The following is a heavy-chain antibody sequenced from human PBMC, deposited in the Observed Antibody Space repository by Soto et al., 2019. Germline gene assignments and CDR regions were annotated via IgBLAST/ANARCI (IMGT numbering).Heavy chain of an antibody. V-gene: IGHV1-18*01. J-gene: IGHJ1*01. CDR1: GYTFSTSG. Sequence: QVQVLQYGPEVKRPGASVTVSCKTSGYTFSTSGISWVRQAPGQGLARVGWIRTDNGNRKSAERLQGRVTLTTDTSASTGYMELRSLTSDGTAMYYCARDTESNRYNAWGQGTLVTVSS. D-gene: IGHD1-20*01. CDR3: ARDTESNRYNA. CDR2: IRTDNGNR.